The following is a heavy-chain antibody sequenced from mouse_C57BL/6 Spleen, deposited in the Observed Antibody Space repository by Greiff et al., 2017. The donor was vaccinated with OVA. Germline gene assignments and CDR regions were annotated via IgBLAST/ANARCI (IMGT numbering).Heavy chain of an antibody. V-gene: IGHV1-52*01. D-gene: IGHD2-4*01. J-gene: IGHJ4*01. CDR3: ARRTIYYDYDEDYYAMDY. CDR2: IDPSDSET. Sequence: QVQLKQPGAELVRPGSSVKLSCKASGYTFTSYWMHWVKQRPIQGLEWIGNIDPSDSETHYNQKFKDKATLTVDKSSSTAYMQLSSLTSEDSAVYYCARRTIYYDYDEDYYAMDYWGQGTSVTVSS. CDR1: GYTFTSYW.